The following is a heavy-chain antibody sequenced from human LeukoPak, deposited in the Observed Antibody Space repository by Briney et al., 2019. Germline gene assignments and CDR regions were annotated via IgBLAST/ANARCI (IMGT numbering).Heavy chain of an antibody. CDR2: IYYSGST. J-gene: IGHJ4*02. D-gene: IGHD3-10*01. V-gene: IGHV4-59*08. CDR1: GGSISSYY. CDR3: ARRGELRGVLNFDY. Sequence: SETLSLPCTVSGGSISSYYWSWIRQPPGKGLEWIGYIYYSGSTNYNPSLKSRVTISVDTSKNQFSLKLSSVTAADTAVYYCARRGELRGVLNFDYWGQGTLVTVSS.